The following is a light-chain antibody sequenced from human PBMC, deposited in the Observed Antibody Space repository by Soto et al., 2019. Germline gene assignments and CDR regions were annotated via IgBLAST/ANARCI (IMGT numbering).Light chain of an antibody. CDR2: GAS. CDR1: QSVLYNSNNKNH. J-gene: IGKJ2*01. CDR3: QQYYSIQFD. Sequence: DFVMTQAPDSLAVSLGERATINCKSSQSVLYNSNNKNHLGWFQQKPGHPPKLLIYGASFRPSGVPDRFSGRGSGTDFTLTMSSLQAEDVEVYYCQQYYSIQFDFGQGTKVDIX. V-gene: IGKV4-1*01.